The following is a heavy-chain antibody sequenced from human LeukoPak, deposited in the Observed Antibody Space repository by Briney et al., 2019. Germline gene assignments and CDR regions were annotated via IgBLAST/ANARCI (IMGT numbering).Heavy chain of an antibody. V-gene: IGHV4-34*01. J-gene: IGHJ6*03. CDR2: INHSGST. Sequence: SETLSLTCAVYGGSFSGYYWSWIRQPPGQGLEWIGEINHSGSTNYNPSLKSRVTISVDTSKNQFSLKLSSVTAADTAVYYCARIRGLWYCSSTSCYGYYYYMDVWGKGTTVTVSS. CDR3: ARIRGLWYCSSTSCYGYYYYMDV. CDR1: GGSFSGYY. D-gene: IGHD2-2*01.